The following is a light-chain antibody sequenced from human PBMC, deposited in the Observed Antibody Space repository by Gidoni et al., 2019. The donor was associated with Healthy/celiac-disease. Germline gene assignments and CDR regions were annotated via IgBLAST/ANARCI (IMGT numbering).Light chain of an antibody. CDR2: EGS. V-gene: IGLV2-23*01. J-gene: IGLJ3*02. Sequence: QSALTQPASVSGSPGQSITISCTVTSSDVGSYNLVSWYQQHPGKAPKLMIYEGSKRPSGVSNRFSGSKSGNTASLTISGLQAEDEADYYCCSYAGSSTLDWVFGGGTKLTVL. CDR3: CSYAGSSTLDWV. CDR1: SSDVGSYNL.